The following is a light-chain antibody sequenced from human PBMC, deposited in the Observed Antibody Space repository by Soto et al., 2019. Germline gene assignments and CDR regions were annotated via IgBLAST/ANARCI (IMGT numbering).Light chain of an antibody. CDR3: SSYAGSWTWV. CDR1: GSDVGSFDL. CDR2: EGS. V-gene: IGLV2-23*01. J-gene: IGLJ3*02. Sequence: QSALTQPASVSGSPEQSITISCTGPGSDVGSFDLVSWYQQHPGKAHKLIIFEGSKRPSGVSDRFSGSKSDNRASLTISGLQAEDEADYYCSSYAGSWTWVFGEGTKLTVL.